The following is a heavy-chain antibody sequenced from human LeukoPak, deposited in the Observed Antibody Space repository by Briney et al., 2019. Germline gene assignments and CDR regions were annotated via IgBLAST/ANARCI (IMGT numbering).Heavy chain of an antibody. D-gene: IGHD2-15*01. CDR2: ISSSSSYI. J-gene: IGHJ4*02. CDR1: GFTFSSYS. V-gene: IGHV3-21*01. Sequence: GGSLRLSCAASGFTFSSYSMNWVRQAPGKGLEWVSSISSSSSYIYYADSVKGRFTTSRDNAKNSLYLQMNSLRAEDTAVYYCASSAGYCSGGSCYYYWGQGTLVTVSS. CDR3: ASSAGYCSGGSCYYY.